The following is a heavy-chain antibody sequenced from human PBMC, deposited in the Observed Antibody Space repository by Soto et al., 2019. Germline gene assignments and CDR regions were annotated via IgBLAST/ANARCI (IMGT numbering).Heavy chain of an antibody. CDR3: VCGGNFFVY. J-gene: IGHJ4*02. D-gene: IGHD3-16*01. CDR2: INQDGSER. V-gene: IGHV3-7*01. CDR1: GFTFSTHW. Sequence: EVQLVESGGGLVQPGGSLRLSCAASGFTFSTHWMTWVRQPPGKGLEWVANINQDGSERYYVDSVRGRFTSSRDNAKNSLYLQMNSLRAEDTAVYYCVCGGNFFVYWGQGTLVTVSP.